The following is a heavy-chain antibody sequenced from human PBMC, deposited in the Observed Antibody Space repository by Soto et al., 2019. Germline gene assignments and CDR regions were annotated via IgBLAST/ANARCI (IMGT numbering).Heavy chain of an antibody. CDR2: IRSKAYGGTT. Sequence: GGSLRLSCTASGFTFGDYAMSWFRQAPGKGLEWVGFIRSKAYGGTTEYAASVKGRFTISRDDSKSIAYLQMNSLKTEDTAVYYCTRAEIAAAFYYYYGMDVWGQGTTVTVSS. CDR3: TRAEIAAAFYYYYGMDV. V-gene: IGHV3-49*03. D-gene: IGHD6-13*01. J-gene: IGHJ6*02. CDR1: GFTFGDYA.